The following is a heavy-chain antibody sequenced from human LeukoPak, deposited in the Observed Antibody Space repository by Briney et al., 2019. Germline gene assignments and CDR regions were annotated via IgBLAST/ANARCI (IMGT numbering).Heavy chain of an antibody. Sequence: PGGSLRLSCAASGFTFSSYAMSWVRQAPGKGLEWVSVIYSGGSTYYADSVKGRFTISRDNSKNTLYLQMNSLRAEDTAVYYCARGIINFDYWGQGTLVTVSS. CDR3: ARGIINFDY. V-gene: IGHV3-53*01. CDR2: IYSGGST. J-gene: IGHJ4*02. CDR1: GFTFSSYA.